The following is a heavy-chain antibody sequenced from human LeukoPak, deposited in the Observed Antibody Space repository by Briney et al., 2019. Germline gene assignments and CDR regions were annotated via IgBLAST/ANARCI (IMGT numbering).Heavy chain of an antibody. V-gene: IGHV1-69*01. CDR3: ARVWLRPNYGYVWGSYPLDY. D-gene: IGHD3-16*02. J-gene: IGHJ4*02. CDR2: IIPIFGTA. Sequence: GASVKVSCKASGGTFSSYAISWVRQAPGQGLEWMGGIIPIFGTANYAQKFQGRVTITADESTSTAHMELSSLRSEDTAVYYCARVWLRPNYGYVWGSYPLDYWGQGTLVTVSS. CDR1: GGTFSSYA.